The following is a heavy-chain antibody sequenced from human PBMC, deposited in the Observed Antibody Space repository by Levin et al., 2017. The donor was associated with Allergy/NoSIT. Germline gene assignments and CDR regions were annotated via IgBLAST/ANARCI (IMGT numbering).Heavy chain of an antibody. CDR2: ITSDGTNK. CDR1: GLSFSDYG. J-gene: IGHJ4*02. Sequence: GGSLRLSCSATGLSFSDYGMHWVRQAPDSGLEWVTLITSDGTNKFYADSVKGRFIVSRDNSRNLLFLQLNSLRPEDTAVYYCASRGSFDHWGQGTLVTVSS. D-gene: IGHD3-10*01. V-gene: IGHV3-30*03. CDR3: ASRGSFDH.